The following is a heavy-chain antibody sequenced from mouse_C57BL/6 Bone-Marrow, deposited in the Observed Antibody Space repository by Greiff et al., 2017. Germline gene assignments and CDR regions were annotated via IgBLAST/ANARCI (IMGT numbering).Heavy chain of an antibody. Sequence: VQLQQSGPELVKPGASVKISCKASGYAFSSSWMNWVKQRPGQGLEWIGRIYPGDGDTNYNGKFKGKATLTADKSSSTAYMQLSSLTSEDSAVXVCARNGVYYDGSSYIDYWGQGTSLTVSS. CDR1: GYAFSSSW. J-gene: IGHJ2*02. CDR2: IYPGDGDT. D-gene: IGHD1-1*01. CDR3: ARNGVYYDGSSYIDY. V-gene: IGHV1-82*01.